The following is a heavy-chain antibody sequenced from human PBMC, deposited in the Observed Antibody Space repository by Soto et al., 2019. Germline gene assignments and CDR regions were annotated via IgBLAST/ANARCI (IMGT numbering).Heavy chain of an antibody. J-gene: IGHJ4*02. V-gene: IGHV4-31*03. CDR3: AGTYYYDSSGYYD. D-gene: IGHD3-22*01. CDR2: IYYSGST. Sequence: SETLSLTCTVSGGSISSGGYYWSWIRQHPGKGLEWIGYIYYSGSTYYNPSLKSRVTISVDTSKNQFSLKLSSVTAADTAVYYCAGTYYYDSSGYYDWGQGTLVTVSS. CDR1: GGSISSGGYY.